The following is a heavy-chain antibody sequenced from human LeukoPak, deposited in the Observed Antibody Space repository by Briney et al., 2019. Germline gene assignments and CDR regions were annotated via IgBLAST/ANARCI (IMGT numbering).Heavy chain of an antibody. CDR2: IKSKTDGGTT. CDR3: TTVHSSSWRDYYYYGMDV. Sequence: GESLRLSCAASGFTFSNAWMSWVRQAPGKGLEWVGRIKSKTDGGTTDYAAPVKGRFTISRDDSKNTLYLQMNSLKTEDTAVYYCTTVHSSSWRDYYYYGMDVWGKGTTVTVSS. J-gene: IGHJ6*04. CDR1: GFTFSNAW. D-gene: IGHD6-13*01. V-gene: IGHV3-15*01.